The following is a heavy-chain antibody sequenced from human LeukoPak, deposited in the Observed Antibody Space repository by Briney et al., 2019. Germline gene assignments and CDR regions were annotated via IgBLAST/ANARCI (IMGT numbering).Heavy chain of an antibody. D-gene: IGHD6-6*01. CDR1: GGSISSLY. Sequence: KSSETLSLTCSVSGGSISSLYWSWIRQPPGKGLEWIGYIYYTGSTNYNPSLKSRVTMFVDISKNQFSLRLSSVTAADTAVYYCARHRAYSSSSPFDYWGQGTLVTVSS. V-gene: IGHV4-59*08. CDR3: ARHRAYSSSSPFDY. CDR2: IYYTGST. J-gene: IGHJ4*02.